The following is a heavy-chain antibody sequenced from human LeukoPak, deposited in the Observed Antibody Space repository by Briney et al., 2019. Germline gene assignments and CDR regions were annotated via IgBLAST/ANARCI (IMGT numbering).Heavy chain of an antibody. CDR1: GFTFSSHS. D-gene: IGHD2-2*01. CDR3: GRKGVVVPAAHYYYYYMDV. CDR2: ISSSSSYI. J-gene: IGHJ6*03. V-gene: IGHV3-21*01. Sequence: KSGGSLRLSCAASGFTFSSHSMNWVRQAPGKGLEWVSSISSSSSYIYYADSVKGRFTISRDNAKNSLYLQMNSLRAEDTAVYYCGRKGVVVPAAHYYYYYMDVWGKGTTVTVSS.